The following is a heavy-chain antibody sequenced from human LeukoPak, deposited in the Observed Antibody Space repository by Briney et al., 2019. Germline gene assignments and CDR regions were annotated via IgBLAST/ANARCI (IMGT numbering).Heavy chain of an antibody. CDR3: ARNGGSVFDY. CDR1: GFTLNRYA. D-gene: IGHD3-16*01. J-gene: IGHJ4*02. V-gene: IGHV3-30-3*01. Sequence: PGSSVRLFCAASGFTLNRYAMHWVRQAPGKGLEGGAVISYDGSNKYYADSLKRRFTISRDNSKNTLQLQTNILRAEDTAVYYRARNGGSVFDYWGQGTLVTVSS. CDR2: ISYDGSNK.